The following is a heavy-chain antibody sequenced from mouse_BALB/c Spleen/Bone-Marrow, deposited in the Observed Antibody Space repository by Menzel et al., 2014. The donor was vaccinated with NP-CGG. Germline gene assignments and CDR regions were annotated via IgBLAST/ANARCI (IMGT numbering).Heavy chain of an antibody. J-gene: IGHJ3*01. CDR2: INPSNGGT. Sequence: VQLQQSGAELVKPGASVKLSCKASGYTFTSYYMHWVKQRPGQGLEWIGEINPSNGGTNFNEKFKSKATLTVDKSSSTAYMQLSSLTFEDSAIYYCTRPYYGYVGYAYWGQGTQVTVSA. CDR3: TRPYYGYVGYAY. V-gene: IGHV1S81*02. CDR1: GYTFTSYY. D-gene: IGHD1-2*01.